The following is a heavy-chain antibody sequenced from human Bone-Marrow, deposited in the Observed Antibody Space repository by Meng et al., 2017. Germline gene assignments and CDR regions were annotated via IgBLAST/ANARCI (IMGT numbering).Heavy chain of an antibody. V-gene: IGHV1-3*01. D-gene: IGHD6-13*01. CDR2: IDAGNGNT. Sequence: QVQVVQSGAEVKKPGASVKVFCKASGDIFTNYAIHWVRQAPGQRLEWMGWIDAGNGNTKYSQNFQDRVTITRDTSATTAYLELSSLRSEDTAVYHCAEELRGGAGRFDHWGQGTLVTVSS. CDR1: GDIFTNYA. CDR3: AEELRGGAGRFDH. J-gene: IGHJ4*02.